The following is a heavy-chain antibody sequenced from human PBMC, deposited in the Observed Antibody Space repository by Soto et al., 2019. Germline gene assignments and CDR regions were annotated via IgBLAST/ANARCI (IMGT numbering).Heavy chain of an antibody. V-gene: IGHV3-66*01. J-gene: IGHJ6*03. D-gene: IGHD6-13*01. CDR3: ARDQSSSWYQYYYMDV. CDR2: IYSGGST. Sequence: GGSLRLSCAASGFTVSSNYMSWVRQAPGKGLEWVSVIYSGGSTYYADSGKGRFTISRDNSKNTLYLQMNSLRAEDTAVYYCARDQSSSWYQYYYMDVWGKGTTVTVSS. CDR1: GFTVSSNY.